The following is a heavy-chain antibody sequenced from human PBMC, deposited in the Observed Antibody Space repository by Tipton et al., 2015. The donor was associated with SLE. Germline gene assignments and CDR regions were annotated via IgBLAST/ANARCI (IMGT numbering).Heavy chain of an antibody. J-gene: IGHJ1*01. CDR3: ARGFLYDGFQA. V-gene: IGHV4-39*07. CDR1: GGSISSSSYY. D-gene: IGHD2-2*02. Sequence: TLSLTCTVSGGSISSSSYYWGWIRQPPGKGLEWIGSIYYSGSTYYNPSLKSRVTISVDTSKNQFSLKLSSVTAADTAVYYCARGFLYDGFQAWGQGTLVTVSS. CDR2: IYYSGST.